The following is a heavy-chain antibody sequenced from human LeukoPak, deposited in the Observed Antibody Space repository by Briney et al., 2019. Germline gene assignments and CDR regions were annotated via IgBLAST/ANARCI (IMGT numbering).Heavy chain of an antibody. Sequence: GGSLRLSCAASGFTFSSYEMNWVRQAPGKGLEWVSYISSSGSPIYYADSVKGRFTISRDNAKNSLYLQMNSLRAEDTALYYCARERQSAAPDYYSDSWGQGTLVTVSS. D-gene: IGHD6-13*01. V-gene: IGHV3-48*03. J-gene: IGHJ4*02. CDR2: ISSSGSPI. CDR3: ARERQSAAPDYYSDS. CDR1: GFTFSSYE.